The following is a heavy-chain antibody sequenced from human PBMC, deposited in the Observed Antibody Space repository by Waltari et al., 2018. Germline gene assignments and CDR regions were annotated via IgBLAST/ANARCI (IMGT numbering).Heavy chain of an antibody. V-gene: IGHV3-21*01. CDR2: ISSSSSYI. CDR3: AREGCSGGSCYYFDY. Sequence: EVQLVESGGGLVKPGGSLRLSCAASGFTFRNYTMKWVRQYPGKGLGCVSSISSSSSYIYYADSVKGRFTISRDNAKNSLYLQMNSLRAEDTAVYYCAREGCSGGSCYYFDYWGQGTLVTVSS. J-gene: IGHJ4*02. D-gene: IGHD2-15*01. CDR1: GFTFRNYT.